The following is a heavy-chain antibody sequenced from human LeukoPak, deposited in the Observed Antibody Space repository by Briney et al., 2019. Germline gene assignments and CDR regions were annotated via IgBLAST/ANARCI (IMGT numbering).Heavy chain of an antibody. CDR3: ASPRKGGSGWSAKPLDY. Sequence: SVKVSCKASGGTFSSYAISWVRQAPGQGLEWMGGIIPIFGTANYAQKFQGRVTITTDESTSTAYMELSSLRSEDTAVYYCASPRKGGSGWSAKPLDYWGQGTLVTVSS. CDR2: IIPIFGTA. D-gene: IGHD6-19*01. V-gene: IGHV1-69*05. CDR1: GGTFSSYA. J-gene: IGHJ4*02.